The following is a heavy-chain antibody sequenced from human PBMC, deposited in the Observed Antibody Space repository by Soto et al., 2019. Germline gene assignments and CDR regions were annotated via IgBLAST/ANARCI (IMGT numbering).Heavy chain of an antibody. V-gene: IGHV1-8*01. CDR3: ARVYCLGYCTSP. CDR2: MNPNSGNT. Sequence: QVQLVQSGAEVKKPGASVKVSCKAPGYTFTSYDINWVRQATGQGLEWMGWMNPNSGNTGYAQKFQGRVTMTRNTSRSTAYMELSSLRSEDTAVYYCARVYCLGYCTSPWCQGTLVTVSS. CDR1: GYTFTSYD. J-gene: IGHJ5*02. D-gene: IGHD2-8*01.